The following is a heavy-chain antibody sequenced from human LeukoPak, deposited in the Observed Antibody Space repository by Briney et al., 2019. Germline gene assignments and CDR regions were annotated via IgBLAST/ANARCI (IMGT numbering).Heavy chain of an antibody. CDR3: AKGLHASSWYGGS. V-gene: IGHV3-23*01. J-gene: IGHJ5*02. CDR1: GFTFSSYA. CDR2: ISGSGGST. D-gene: IGHD6-13*01. Sequence: GGSLRLSCAASGFTFSSYAMSWVRQAPGKGLEWVSAISGSGGSTYYADSVKGRFTISRDNSKNTLYLQMNSLREDDTAVYYCAKGLHASSWYGGSWGRGTLVTVSS.